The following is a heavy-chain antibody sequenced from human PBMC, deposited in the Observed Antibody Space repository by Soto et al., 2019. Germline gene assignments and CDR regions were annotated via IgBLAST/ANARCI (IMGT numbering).Heavy chain of an antibody. D-gene: IGHD2-2*02. CDR2: ISSTSSTI. V-gene: IGHV3-48*02. Sequence: GSMRLSCASSGFSFSAFSMNCVRQAAGKGLEWVSYISSTSSTIYYGDSVKGRFTISRDNAKNSLYLQMNSLRDEDTAVYYCARXGGRHCSPTRCYNAFDIWGQGTMVTVS. CDR3: ARXGGRHCSPTRCYNAFDI. J-gene: IGHJ3*02. CDR1: GFSFSAFS.